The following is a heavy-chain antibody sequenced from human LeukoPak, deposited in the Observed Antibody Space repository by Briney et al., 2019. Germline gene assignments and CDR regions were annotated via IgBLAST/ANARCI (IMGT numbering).Heavy chain of an antibody. V-gene: IGHV3-23*01. CDR3: AKDLIVNSNWYYFDS. Sequence: GGSLRLSCAGSGFPFSSDAMNWVRQAPGKGLEWVSVIGDSGGTTYYADSVKGRFTISRDNSKNTLYLQMNSLRAEDTAVYYCAKDLIVNSNWYYFDSWGQGTLVTVSS. CDR2: IGDSGGTT. CDR1: GFPFSSDA. D-gene: IGHD6-13*01. J-gene: IGHJ4*02.